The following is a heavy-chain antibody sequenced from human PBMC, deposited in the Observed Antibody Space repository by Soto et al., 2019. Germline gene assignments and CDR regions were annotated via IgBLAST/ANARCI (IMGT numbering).Heavy chain of an antibody. V-gene: IGHV5-51*01. CDR1: GYTFTSYW. D-gene: IGHD3-9*01. CDR3: ARGGGVGDILTGWRGSAYYYYGMDV. J-gene: IGHJ6*02. Sequence: PGESLKISCKGSGYTFTSYWISWVRQMPGEGLEWMGAIYPGDSDTRYSPSFQGQVTISADKSISTAYLQWSSLKASDTAMYYCARGGGVGDILTGWRGSAYYYYGMDVWGQGTTVTVSS. CDR2: IYPGDSDT.